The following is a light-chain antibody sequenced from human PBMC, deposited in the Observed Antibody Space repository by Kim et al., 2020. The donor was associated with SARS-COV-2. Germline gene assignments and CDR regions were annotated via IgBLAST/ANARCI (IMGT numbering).Light chain of an antibody. CDR3: QQYKSYPWT. Sequence: DIQMTQSPSTLSASVGDRVTITCRASRDISTWVAWYQQKSGKAPKLLIYKASNLQSGVPPRFSGSGSGTELTLTTSSLQPDDFATYYCQQYKSYPWTFGQGTKVEIK. V-gene: IGKV1-5*03. CDR2: KAS. J-gene: IGKJ1*01. CDR1: RDISTW.